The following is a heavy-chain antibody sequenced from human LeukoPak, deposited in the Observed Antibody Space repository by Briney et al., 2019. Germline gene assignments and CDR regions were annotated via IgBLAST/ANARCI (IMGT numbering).Heavy chain of an antibody. J-gene: IGHJ4*02. Sequence: GGSLRLSCAVSGFTLSNYSMNWVRQAPGKGLEWISYISGSGFTIHYADSVKGRFTISRDNAKNTLYLQMNSLRVEDTALYYCARSFSNTVRGVGDSWGQGTLVTVSS. CDR2: ISGSGFTI. D-gene: IGHD3-10*01. CDR3: ARSFSNTVRGVGDS. V-gene: IGHV3-48*04. CDR1: GFTLSNYS.